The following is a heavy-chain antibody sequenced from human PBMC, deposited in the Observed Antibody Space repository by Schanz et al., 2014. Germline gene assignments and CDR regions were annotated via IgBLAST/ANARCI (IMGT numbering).Heavy chain of an antibody. Sequence: EVQLVESGGGLVQPGGSLRLSCAASGFTLSNSDMHWVRQGTGKGLEWVSTIGYLGDTYYPDSVKGRFTISRDNAKNSMYLHMKSLRGEDTAVYYCARDNYYGSESCAYWGQGTLVTVSS. D-gene: IGHD3-10*01. CDR3: ARDNYYGSESCAY. J-gene: IGHJ4*02. V-gene: IGHV3-13*01. CDR2: IGYLGDT. CDR1: GFTLSNSD.